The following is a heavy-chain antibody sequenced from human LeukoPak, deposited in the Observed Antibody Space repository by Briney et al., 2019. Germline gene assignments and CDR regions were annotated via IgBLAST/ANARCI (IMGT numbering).Heavy chain of an antibody. CDR2: INQGESEK. CDR1: GFTFSSYW. Sequence: PGGSLRLSCAASGFTFSSYWMTWVRQAPGKGLEWVANINQGESEKYYVDSVRGRFTISRDNAKNSLNLQMNSLRVGDTAVYYCARERDGRYFDYWGQGTLVTVSS. V-gene: IGHV3-7*03. CDR3: ARERDGRYFDY. J-gene: IGHJ4*02.